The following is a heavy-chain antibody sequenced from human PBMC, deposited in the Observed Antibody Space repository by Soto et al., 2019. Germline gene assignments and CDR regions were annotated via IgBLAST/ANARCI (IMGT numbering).Heavy chain of an antibody. J-gene: IGHJ1*01. D-gene: IGHD6-13*01. CDR3: ARDLSSSWSAEYFQH. V-gene: IGHV3-74*01. CDR2: INSDGSST. CDR1: GFTFSSYW. Sequence: GGSLRLSCAASGFTFSSYWMHWVRQAPGKGLVWVSRINSDGSSTSYADSVKGRFTISRDNAKNTLYLQMNSLRAEDMAVYYCARDLSSSWSAEYFQHWGQGTLVTVSS.